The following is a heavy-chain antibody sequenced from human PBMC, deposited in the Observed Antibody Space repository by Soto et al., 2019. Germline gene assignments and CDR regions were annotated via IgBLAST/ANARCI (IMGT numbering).Heavy chain of an antibody. CDR3: AGSIYSSSAYYFDY. Sequence: QVQLQQWGAGLLKPSETLSLTCAVYGGSFSGYYWSWIRQPPGKGLEWIGEINHSGSTNYNQSLKKRVTISVDTSKNQFSLKLSSVTAADTAVYYCAGSIYSSSAYYFDYWGQGTLVTVSS. J-gene: IGHJ4*02. V-gene: IGHV4-34*01. CDR2: INHSGST. CDR1: GGSFSGYY. D-gene: IGHD6-6*01.